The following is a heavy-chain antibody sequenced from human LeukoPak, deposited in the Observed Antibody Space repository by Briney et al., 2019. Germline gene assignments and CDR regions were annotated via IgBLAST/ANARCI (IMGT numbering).Heavy chain of an antibody. CDR2: INPNSGGT. CDR3: ASGVGATFVTAADDAFDI. J-gene: IGHJ3*02. Sequence: GASVKVSCKASGYTFTGYYMHWVRQAPGQGLEWMGWINPNSGGTNYAQKFQGRVTMTRDTSISTAYMELSRLRSDDTAVYYCASGVGATFVTAADDAFDIWGQGTMVTVSS. CDR1: GYTFTGYY. D-gene: IGHD1-26*01. V-gene: IGHV1-2*02.